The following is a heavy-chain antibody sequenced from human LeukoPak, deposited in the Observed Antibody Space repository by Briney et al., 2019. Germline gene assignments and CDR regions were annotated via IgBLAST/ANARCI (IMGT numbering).Heavy chain of an antibody. Sequence: GGSLRLSCAATGFPFSSSEMNWVRQAPGKGLEWVSYISSSGSTIYYADSVKGRFTISRDNAKNSLYLQMNSLRAEDTAVYYCATSLSLGCSYGDGFHYWGHGTLVTVSS. CDR2: ISSSGSTI. CDR3: ATSLSLGCSYGDGFHY. CDR1: GFPFSSSE. D-gene: IGHD5-18*01. V-gene: IGHV3-48*03. J-gene: IGHJ4*01.